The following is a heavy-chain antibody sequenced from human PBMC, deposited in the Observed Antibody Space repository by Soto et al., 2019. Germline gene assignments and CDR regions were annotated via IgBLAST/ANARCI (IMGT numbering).Heavy chain of an antibody. CDR1: GYSFTSYW. D-gene: IGHD3-22*01. V-gene: IGHV5-51*01. CDR2: IYPGDSDT. CDR3: ARRFSHYYDSRGYPFDY. Sequence: GESLKISCKGSGYSFTSYWIGWVRQMPGKGLEWMGIIYPGDSDTRYSPSFQGQVTISADKSISTAYLQWSSLKASDTAMYYCARRFSHYYDSRGYPFDYWGQGTQVTVSS. J-gene: IGHJ4*02.